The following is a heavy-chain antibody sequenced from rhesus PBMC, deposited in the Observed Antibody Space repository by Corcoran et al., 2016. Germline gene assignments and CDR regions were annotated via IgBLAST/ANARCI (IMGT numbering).Heavy chain of an antibody. CDR1: GGSLSSDNW. V-gene: IGHV4S12*01. J-gene: IGHJ4*01. CDR3: ARARTAAAGFDY. CDR2: VYINNEKT. Sequence: QVHLQESGPGLVKPSETLSLTCAVSGGSLSSDNWWRWIRQPPGKGLEWIGGVYINNEKTDYNPSLKNRVTISKDTSKNQFSLKLTSVTAADTAVYYCARARTAAAGFDYWGQGVLVTVSS. D-gene: IGHD6-31*01.